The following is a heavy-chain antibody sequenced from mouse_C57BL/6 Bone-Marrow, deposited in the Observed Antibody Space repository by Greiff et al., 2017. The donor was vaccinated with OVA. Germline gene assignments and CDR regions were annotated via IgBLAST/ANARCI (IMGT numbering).Heavy chain of an antibody. V-gene: IGHV1-55*01. CDR1: GYTFTSYW. D-gene: IGHD2-4*01. CDR2: IYPGSGST. Sequence: QVQLQQSGAELVKPGASVKMSCKASGYTFTSYWITWVKQRPGQGLEWIGDIYPGSGSTNYNEKFKSKATLTVDTSSSTAYMQLSSLTSEYSAVYYCARYDYPPMDYWGQGTSVTVSS. CDR3: ARYDYPPMDY. J-gene: IGHJ4*01.